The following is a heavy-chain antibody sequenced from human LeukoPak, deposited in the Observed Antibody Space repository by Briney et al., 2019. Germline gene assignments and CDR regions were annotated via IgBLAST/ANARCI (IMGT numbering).Heavy chain of an antibody. Sequence: PGGSLRLSCAASGFTFSSYWMHWARQVPGKGLVWVSRINSDGSSITYADSVKGRFTISRDNARNTLYLQMNSLRVEDTAVYYCVREGRVSGYDFDCWGQGTLVTVSS. V-gene: IGHV3-74*03. J-gene: IGHJ4*02. CDR1: GFTFSSYW. CDR3: VREGRVSGYDFDC. CDR2: INSDGSSI. D-gene: IGHD5-12*01.